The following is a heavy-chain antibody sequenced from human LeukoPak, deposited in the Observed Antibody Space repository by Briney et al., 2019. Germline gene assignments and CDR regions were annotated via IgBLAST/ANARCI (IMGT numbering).Heavy chain of an antibody. CDR3: ARDRRGYCSSTSCYQSFDY. J-gene: IGHJ4*02. V-gene: IGHV3-66*02. CDR1: GFTVSSNY. D-gene: IGHD2-2*01. CDR2: IYSGGST. Sequence: GGSLRLSCAASGFTVSSNYMSWVRQAPGKGLEWVSVIYSGGSTYYADSVKGLFTISRDNSKNTLYLQMNSLRPEDTAVYYCARDRRGYCSSTSCYQSFDYWGQGTLVTVSS.